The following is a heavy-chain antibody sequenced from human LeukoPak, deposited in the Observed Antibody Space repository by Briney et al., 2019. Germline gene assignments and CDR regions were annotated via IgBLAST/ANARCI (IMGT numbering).Heavy chain of an antibody. CDR1: GFTVSSNY. Sequence: QPGGSLRLSCAASGFTVSSNYMSWVRQAPGKGLEWVSVIYSGGSTYYADSVKGRFTISRDNSKNTLYLQMNSLRAEDTAVYYGARVFDSSGWRYVRGYYFDYWGQGTLVTVSS. CDR2: IYSGGST. J-gene: IGHJ4*02. D-gene: IGHD6-19*01. CDR3: ARVFDSSGWRYVRGYYFDY. V-gene: IGHV3-53*01.